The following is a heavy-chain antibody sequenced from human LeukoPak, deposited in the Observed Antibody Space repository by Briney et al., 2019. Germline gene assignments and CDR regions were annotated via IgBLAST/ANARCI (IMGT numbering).Heavy chain of an antibody. J-gene: IGHJ6*02. CDR1: GGSISSSSYY. D-gene: IGHD2-2*01. CDR2: IYYSGST. CDR3: ARALRYCSSTSCYSGVYYYYGTDV. V-gene: IGHV4-39*01. Sequence: PSETLSLTCTVSGGSISSSSYYWGWIRQPPGKGLEWIGSIYYSGSTYYNPSLKSRVTISVDTSKNQFSLKLSSVTAADTAVYYCARALRYCSSTSCYSGVYYYYGTDVWGQGTTVTVSS.